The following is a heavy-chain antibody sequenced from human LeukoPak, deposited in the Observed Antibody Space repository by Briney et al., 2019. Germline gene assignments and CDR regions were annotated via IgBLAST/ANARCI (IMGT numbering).Heavy chain of an antibody. CDR2: ISSSSSTI. Sequence: PGGSLRLSCAASGFTFSSYSMNWVRQAPGAGLEWVSYISSSSSTIYYADSVKGRFTISRDNAKNSLYLQMNSLRAEDTAVYYCARALVLSMVRVDAFDIWGQGTMVTVSS. J-gene: IGHJ3*02. CDR3: ARALVLSMVRVDAFDI. CDR1: GFTFSSYS. D-gene: IGHD3-10*01. V-gene: IGHV3-48*01.